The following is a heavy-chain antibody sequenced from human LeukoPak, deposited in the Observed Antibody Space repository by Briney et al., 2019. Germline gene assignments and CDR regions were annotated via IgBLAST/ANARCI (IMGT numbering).Heavy chain of an antibody. D-gene: IGHD3-16*01. CDR2: IKQDGSEK. V-gene: IGHV3-7*01. CDR3: ARLSYVRTGIPDAFDI. Sequence: PGGSLRLSCADSGFTFNTYWMTWVRQAPGKGLQWVANIKQDGSEKFYMDSVKGRLIISRDNAKNSLYLQMGSLRAEDTAVYYCARLSYVRTGIPDAFDIWGQGTMVTVSS. J-gene: IGHJ3*02. CDR1: GFTFNTYW.